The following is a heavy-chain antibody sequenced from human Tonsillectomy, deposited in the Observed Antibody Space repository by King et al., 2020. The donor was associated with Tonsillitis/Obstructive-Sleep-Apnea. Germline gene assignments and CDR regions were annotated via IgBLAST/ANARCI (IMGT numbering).Heavy chain of an antibody. CDR1: GFTFSSYG. V-gene: IGHV3-33*01. J-gene: IGHJ1*01. CDR3: ARGECSGTSCYHAEN. CDR2: IWHVVSNT. Sequence: HVQLVESGGGVVQPGRSLRLSCAASGFTFSSYGMHWVRQAPGKGLEWVAVIWHVVSNTYYADSVKGRFTISTDKSRNTLYLQMNSLRAEDTAVYYCARGECSGTSCYHAENWGQGALVSVSS. D-gene: IGHD2-2*01.